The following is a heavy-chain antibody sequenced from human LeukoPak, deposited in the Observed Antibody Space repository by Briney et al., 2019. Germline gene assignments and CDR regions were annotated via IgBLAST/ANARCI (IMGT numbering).Heavy chain of an antibody. D-gene: IGHD3-10*01. CDR3: ARLYYGSGSFYYGMDV. J-gene: IGHJ6*02. CDR2: IYYSGST. V-gene: IGHV4-59*08. Sequence: PSETLSLTCTVSGGSISSYYWSWIRQPPGKGLEWIGYIYYSGSTNYSPSLKSRVTISVDTSKNQFSLKLSSVTAADTAVYYCARLYYGSGSFYYGMDVWGQGTTVTVSS. CDR1: GGSISSYY.